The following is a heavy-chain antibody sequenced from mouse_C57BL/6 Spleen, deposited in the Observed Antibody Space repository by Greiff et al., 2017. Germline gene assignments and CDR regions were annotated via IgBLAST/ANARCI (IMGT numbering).Heavy chain of an antibody. Sequence: VQLQQSGPELVKPGASVKISCKASGYSFTGYYMNWVKQSPEKSLEWIGEINPSTGGTTYNQKFKAKATLTVDKSSSTAYMQLKSLTSEDSAVYYCANYDYGGFAYWDQGTLVTVSA. V-gene: IGHV1-42*01. CDR2: INPSTGGT. D-gene: IGHD2-4*01. CDR3: ANYDYGGFAY. CDR1: GYSFTGYY. J-gene: IGHJ3*01.